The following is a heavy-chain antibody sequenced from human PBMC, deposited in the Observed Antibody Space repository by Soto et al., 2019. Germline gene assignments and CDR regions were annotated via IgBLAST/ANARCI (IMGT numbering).Heavy chain of an antibody. D-gene: IGHD4-17*01. CDR3: ARDSYYGDYHYYYGMDV. V-gene: IGHV4-61*01. J-gene: IGHJ6*02. CDR1: GGSVSSGSYY. Sequence: SETLSLTCTVSGGSVSSGSYYWSWIRQPPGKGLEWIGYIYYSGSTNYNPSLKSRVTISVDTSKNQFSLKLSSVTAADTAVYYCARDSYYGDYHYYYGMDVWGQGTTVTVSS. CDR2: IYYSGST.